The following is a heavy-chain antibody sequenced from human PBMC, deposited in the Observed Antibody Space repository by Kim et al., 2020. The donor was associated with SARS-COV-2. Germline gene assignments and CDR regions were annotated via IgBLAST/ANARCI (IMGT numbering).Heavy chain of an antibody. V-gene: IGHV4-34*01. CDR3: ARVWAAAGFYYYYYGMDV. CDR1: GGSFSGYY. CDR2: INHSGST. D-gene: IGHD6-13*01. Sequence: SETLSLTCAVYGGSFSGYYWSWIRQPPGKGLEWIGEINHSGSTNYNPSLKSRVTISVDTSKNQFSLKLSSVTAADTAVYYCARVWAAAGFYYYYYGMDV. J-gene: IGHJ6*01.